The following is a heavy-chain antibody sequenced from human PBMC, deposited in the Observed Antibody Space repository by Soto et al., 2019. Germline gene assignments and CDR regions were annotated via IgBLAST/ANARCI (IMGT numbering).Heavy chain of an antibody. CDR3: ARDAPPADY. CDR1: GYTFASYA. CDR2: ISAYNGNT. V-gene: IGHV1-18*01. Sequence: QVQLVQSGAEVKKPGASVKVSCKASGYTFASYAISWVRQAPGQGLEWMCWISAYNGNTKYAQKLQGRVTITTATSTRTAYTELRSLRSDDTAVYYCARDAPPADYWGQGTLVTVSS. J-gene: IGHJ4*02.